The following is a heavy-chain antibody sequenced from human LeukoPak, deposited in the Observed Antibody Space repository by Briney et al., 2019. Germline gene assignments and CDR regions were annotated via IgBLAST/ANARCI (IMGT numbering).Heavy chain of an antibody. J-gene: IGHJ4*02. CDR3: ARGPNPYCSSTSCHQRGNFDY. CDR1: GGSISSSSYY. D-gene: IGHD2-2*01. CDR2: IYYSGST. V-gene: IGHV4-39*07. Sequence: PSETLSLTCTVSGGSISSSSYYWGWIRQPPGKGLEWLGSIYYSGSTYYNPSLKSRVTISVDTSKNQFSLKLSSVTAADTAVYYCARGPNPYCSSTSCHQRGNFDYWGQGTLVTVSS.